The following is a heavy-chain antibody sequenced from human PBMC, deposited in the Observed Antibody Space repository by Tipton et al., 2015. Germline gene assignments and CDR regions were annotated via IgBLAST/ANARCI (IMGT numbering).Heavy chain of an antibody. D-gene: IGHD3-10*01. Sequence: VQLVQSGGGVVRPGGALRLSCAASGLAFDDNGMSWVRQVPGKGLEWVAGITWNAGRTDYADSVKGRFTISRDNSRNTVYLQMNSLRAEDTAVYYCARDSDTYYYGLDVWGQGTTVTVSS. CDR2: ITWNAGRT. V-gene: IGHV3-20*04. CDR3: ARDSDTYYYGLDV. J-gene: IGHJ6*02. CDR1: GLAFDDNG.